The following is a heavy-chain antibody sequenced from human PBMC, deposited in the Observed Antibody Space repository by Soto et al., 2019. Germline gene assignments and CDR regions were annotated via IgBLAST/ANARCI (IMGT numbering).Heavy chain of an antibody. CDR1: GFTFSSYW. V-gene: IGHV3-74*01. CDR2: INSDGSST. CDR3: ARDRNYYYDSSGFDY. J-gene: IGHJ4*02. D-gene: IGHD3-22*01. Sequence: PGGSLRLSCAASGFTFSSYWMHWVRQAPGKGLVWVSRINSDGSSTSYADSVKGRFTISRDNAKNTLYLQMNSLRAEDTAVYYCARDRNYYYDSSGFDYWGQGTLVTVSS.